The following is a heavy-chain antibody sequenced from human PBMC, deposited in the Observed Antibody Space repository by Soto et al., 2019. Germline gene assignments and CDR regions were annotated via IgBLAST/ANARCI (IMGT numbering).Heavy chain of an antibody. J-gene: IGHJ4*02. V-gene: IGHV1-69*13. CDR3: ARSGGLDRDFNY. CDR1: GGTFSSDS. CDR2: IIPMFDTP. Sequence: ASVKVSCQASGGTFSSDSFSWVRQAPGQGLEWMGGIIPMFDTPIYAQKFQDRVTITADESTSTAYMQLSSLRSGDTAVYYCARSGGLDRDFNYWGQGSLVTVS. D-gene: IGHD2-15*01.